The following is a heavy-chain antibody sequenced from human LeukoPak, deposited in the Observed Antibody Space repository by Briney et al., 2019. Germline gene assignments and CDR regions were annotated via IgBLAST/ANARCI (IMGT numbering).Heavy chain of an antibody. CDR1: GGSISSYY. Sequence: SETLSLTCTVSGGSISSYYWSWIRQPPGKGLEWIGYIYYSGSTNYNPSLKSRVTISVDMSKNQFSLKLSSVTAADTAVYYCARVRSLYCSSTSCLYYYFDYWGQGTLVTVSS. D-gene: IGHD2-2*01. V-gene: IGHV4-59*01. CDR2: IYYSGST. CDR3: ARVRSLYCSSTSCLYYYFDY. J-gene: IGHJ4*02.